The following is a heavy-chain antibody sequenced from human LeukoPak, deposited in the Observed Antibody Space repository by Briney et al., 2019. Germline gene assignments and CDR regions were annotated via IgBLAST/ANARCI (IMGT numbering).Heavy chain of an antibody. D-gene: IGHD6-6*01. CDR1: EFTFSNYN. CDR2: ISSSGSTM. V-gene: IGHV3-48*04. J-gene: IGHJ2*01. Sequence: GGSLRLSCTASEFTFSNYNMNWVRQAPGKGLEWVSYISSSGSTMYYADSVKGRFTISRDNAKNSLYLQMNDLRAEDTAVYYCAKPTYSSSRYFDLRGRGALVTVSS. CDR3: AKPTYSSSRYFDL.